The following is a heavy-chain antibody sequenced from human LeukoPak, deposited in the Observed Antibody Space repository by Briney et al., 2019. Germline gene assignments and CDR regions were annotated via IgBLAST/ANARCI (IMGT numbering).Heavy chain of an antibody. D-gene: IGHD2-2*01. CDR1: GFTFSSYA. CDR3: ARRGYCSSISCYTGDALDI. J-gene: IGHJ3*02. V-gene: IGHV3-23*01. CDR2: ISGSGGST. Sequence: GGSLRLSCAAAGFTFSSYAMSWVRQAPGKGLEWVSGISGSGGSTDYADSVKGRFTISRDNSKKTLYLQMNSLRAEDTAVYYCARRGYCSSISCYTGDALDIWGQGTMVTVSS.